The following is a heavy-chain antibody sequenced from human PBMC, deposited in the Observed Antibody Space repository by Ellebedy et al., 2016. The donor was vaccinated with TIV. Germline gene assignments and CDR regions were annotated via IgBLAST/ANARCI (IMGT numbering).Heavy chain of an antibody. CDR1: GYNFNTYW. Sequence: PGGSLRLSCQGSGYNFNTYWISWVRQMPGKGLEWMGRIDPSDSYTNYNPSFQGHVSVSVDKSISTAYLQWSGLEASDTAMYYCARHVPTEGMLYDYWGQGTLVTVSS. CDR2: IDPSDSYT. D-gene: IGHD2-8*01. V-gene: IGHV5-10-1*01. CDR3: ARHVPTEGMLYDY. J-gene: IGHJ4*02.